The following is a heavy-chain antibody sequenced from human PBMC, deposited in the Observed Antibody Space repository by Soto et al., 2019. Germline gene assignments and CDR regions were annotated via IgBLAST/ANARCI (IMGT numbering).Heavy chain of an antibody. CDR1: GFTFSSYG. J-gene: IGHJ4*02. Sequence: QVQLVESGGGVVQPGRSLRLYWAASGFTFSSYGMHWVRQAPGKGLQWVAVISYDGSNKYYADSVKGRFTISRDNSKNTLYLQMNSLRAEDTAVYYCVGGYYFGDYWGQGTLVTVSS. D-gene: IGHD3-22*01. V-gene: IGHV3-30*03. CDR2: ISYDGSNK. CDR3: VGGYYFGDY.